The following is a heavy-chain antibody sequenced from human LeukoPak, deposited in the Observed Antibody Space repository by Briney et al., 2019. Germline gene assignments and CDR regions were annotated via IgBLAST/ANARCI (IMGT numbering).Heavy chain of an antibody. CDR3: ARSQSQSGSYRYYFTY. CDR2: MYYSGNS. Sequence: SETLSLTCSVSGVSVRSAGYYWTWIRQPPGKGLEWIGYMYYSGNSNYNPFLKSRVTMSLDPSKNRFSLKLSSVTAADTAVYYCARSQSQSGSYRYYFTYWGQGTLVTVSS. CDR1: GVSVRSAGYY. J-gene: IGHJ4*02. D-gene: IGHD1-26*01. V-gene: IGHV4-61*08.